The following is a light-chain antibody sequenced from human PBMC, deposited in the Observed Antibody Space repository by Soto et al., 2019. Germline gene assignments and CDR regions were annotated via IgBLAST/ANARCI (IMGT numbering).Light chain of an antibody. Sequence: EIVLTQSPGTLSLSPGERATLSCRASQSVSSSYLAWYQQKPGQAPRLLIYGASSRATVSPDRFSGSGSGTDFTLTISRLEPEDFAVYYCQQYGSSPSWTFGQGTKVEIK. CDR2: GAS. V-gene: IGKV3-20*01. CDR1: QSVSSSY. J-gene: IGKJ1*01. CDR3: QQYGSSPSWT.